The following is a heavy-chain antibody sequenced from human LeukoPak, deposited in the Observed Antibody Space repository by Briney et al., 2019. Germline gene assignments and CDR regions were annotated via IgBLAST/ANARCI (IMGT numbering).Heavy chain of an antibody. D-gene: IGHD4-23*01. Sequence: GGSLRLSCAASGFTFSSYSMNWVRQAPGKGLEWVSSISSSSSYIYYTDSVKGRFTISRDNAKNSLYLQMNSLRAEDTAVYYCAREPVGYFDYWGQGTLVTVSS. J-gene: IGHJ4*02. CDR1: GFTFSSYS. CDR2: ISSSSSYI. CDR3: AREPVGYFDY. V-gene: IGHV3-21*01.